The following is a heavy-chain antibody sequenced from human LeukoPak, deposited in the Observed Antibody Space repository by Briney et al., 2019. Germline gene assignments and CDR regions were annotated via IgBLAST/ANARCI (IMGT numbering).Heavy chain of an antibody. Sequence: GESLKISCKASGYSFTNYWIGLVRQMPGKGLEWMGIIHPGDSDTRYSPSFQGQVTMSADESITTAYLQWSSLKASDSAMYYCARGGTYIYNSSDYWGQGTLVTVSS. V-gene: IGHV5-51*01. CDR1: GYSFTNYW. J-gene: IGHJ4*02. CDR3: ARGGTYIYNSSDY. D-gene: IGHD5-18*01. CDR2: IHPGDSDT.